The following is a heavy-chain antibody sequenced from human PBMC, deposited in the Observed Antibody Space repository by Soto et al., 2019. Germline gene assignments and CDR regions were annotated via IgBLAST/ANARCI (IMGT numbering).Heavy chain of an antibody. D-gene: IGHD2-2*01. Sequence: VKVSCKASGYTFTSYDINWVRQATGQGLEWMGWMNPNSGNTGYAQKFQGRVTMTRNTSISTAYMELSSLRSEDTAVYYCARVGLDCSSTSCYDSAFDIWGQGTMVTVSS. J-gene: IGHJ3*02. CDR2: MNPNSGNT. V-gene: IGHV1-8*01. CDR1: GYTFTSYD. CDR3: ARVGLDCSSTSCYDSAFDI.